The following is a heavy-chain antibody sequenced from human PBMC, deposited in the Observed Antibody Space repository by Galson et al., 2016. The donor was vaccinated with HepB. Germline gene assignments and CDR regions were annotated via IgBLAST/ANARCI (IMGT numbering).Heavy chain of an antibody. V-gene: IGHV1-46*01. J-gene: IGHJ6*02. D-gene: IGHD6-13*01. Sequence: SVKVSCKASGYTFTSYYIHWVRQAPGQGLEWMGIINPSGGSTSYAQKFQGRVTMTRDTSTSTVYMELSSLRSEDTAVYYCARDGIAAAGTFMIYYYYGMDVWGQGTTVTVSS. CDR2: INPSGGST. CDR1: GYTFTSYY. CDR3: ARDGIAAAGTFMIYYYYGMDV.